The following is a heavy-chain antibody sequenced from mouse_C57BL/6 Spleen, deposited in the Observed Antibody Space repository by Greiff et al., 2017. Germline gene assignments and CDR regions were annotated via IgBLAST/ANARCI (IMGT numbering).Heavy chain of an antibody. D-gene: IGHD1-1*01. V-gene: IGHV5-16*01. CDR3: ARDQTTVGYFDV. CDR2: INYDGSST. Sequence: DVKLVESEGGLVQPGSSMKLSCTASGFTFSDYYMAWVRQVPEKGLEWVANINYDGSSTYYLDSLKSRFIISRDNAKNILYLQMSSLKSEDTATYYCARDQTTVGYFDVWGTGTTVTVSS. J-gene: IGHJ1*03. CDR1: GFTFSDYY.